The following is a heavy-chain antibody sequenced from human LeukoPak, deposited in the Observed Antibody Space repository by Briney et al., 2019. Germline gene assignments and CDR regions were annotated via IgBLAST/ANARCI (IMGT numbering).Heavy chain of an antibody. D-gene: IGHD2-15*01. J-gene: IGHJ4*02. Sequence: ASVKVSCKASGYTFTSYGISLVRQAPGQGLEWMGWISAYNGNTNYAQKLQGRATMTTDTSTSTAYMELRSLRSDDTAVYYCARYCRGGSCSGQSDYWGQGTLVTVSS. CDR1: GYTFTSYG. CDR2: ISAYNGNT. V-gene: IGHV1-18*01. CDR3: ARYCRGGSCSGQSDY.